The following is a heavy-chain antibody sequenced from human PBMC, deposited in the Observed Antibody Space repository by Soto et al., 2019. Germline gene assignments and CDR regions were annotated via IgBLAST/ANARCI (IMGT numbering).Heavy chain of an antibody. D-gene: IGHD1-1*01. CDR1: GGSFSGYY. J-gene: IGHJ4*02. CDR2: INHSGST. Sequence: PSETLSLTCAAYGGSFSGYYWSWIRQPPGKGLEWIGEINHSGSTNYNPSLKSRVTISVDTSKNQFSLKLSSVTAADTAVYYCARGVNWNDSPFYYFDYWGQGTLVTVSS. V-gene: IGHV4-34*01. CDR3: ARGVNWNDSPFYYFDY.